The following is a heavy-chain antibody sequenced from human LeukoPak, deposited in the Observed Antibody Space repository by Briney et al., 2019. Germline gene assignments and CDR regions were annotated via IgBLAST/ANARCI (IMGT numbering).Heavy chain of an antibody. Sequence: PSETLSLTCTVSGGSVSSGSYYWSWIRQPPGKGLEWIGYIYYSGSTNYNPSLKSRVTISVDTSKNQFSLKLSSVTAADTAVYYCARGARRYYFDYWGQGTLVTVSS. CDR2: IYYSGST. V-gene: IGHV4-61*01. J-gene: IGHJ4*02. CDR1: GGSVSSGSYY. D-gene: IGHD6-6*01. CDR3: ARGARRYYFDY.